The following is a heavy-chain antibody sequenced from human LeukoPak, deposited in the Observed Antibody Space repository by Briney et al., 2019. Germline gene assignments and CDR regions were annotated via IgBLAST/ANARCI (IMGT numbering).Heavy chain of an antibody. CDR2: IYYSGST. J-gene: IGHJ4*02. Sequence: SQTLSLTCTVSGGSISSGGYYWSWIRQHPGKGLEWIGYIYYSGSTYYNPSLKSRVTISVNTSKNQFPLKLSSVTAADTAVYYCARGPPSRVTIFGVVPGGYFDYWGQGTLVTVSS. V-gene: IGHV4-31*03. CDR1: GGSISSGGYY. D-gene: IGHD3-3*01. CDR3: ARGPPSRVTIFGVVPGGYFDY.